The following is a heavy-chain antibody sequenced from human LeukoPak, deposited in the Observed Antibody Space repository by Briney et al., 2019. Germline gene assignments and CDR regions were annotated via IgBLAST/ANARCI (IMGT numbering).Heavy chain of an antibody. V-gene: IGHV6-1*01. CDR2: TYYRSKWYN. CDR1: GDSVSSNSAA. D-gene: IGHD3-3*01. J-gene: IGHJ3*02. Sequence: SQTLSLTCAISGDSVSSNSAAWNWIRQSPSRGLEWLGRTYYRSKWYNDYAVSVKSRITINPDTSKNQFSLQLNSVTPEDTAVYYCARVDYDFWSGSLDAFDIWGRGTMVTVSS. CDR3: ARVDYDFWSGSLDAFDI.